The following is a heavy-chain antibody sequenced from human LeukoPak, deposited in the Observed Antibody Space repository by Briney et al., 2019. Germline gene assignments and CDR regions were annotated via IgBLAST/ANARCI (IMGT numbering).Heavy chain of an antibody. CDR1: GFSLSTSGVG. V-gene: IGHV2-5*01. J-gene: IGHJ5*02. D-gene: IGHD3-3*01. Sequence: SGPTLVNTTQTLTLTCTFSGFSLSTSGVGVGWIRQPPGKALEWLALIYWNDDKRYSPSLKSRLTITKDTSKNQVVLTMTNMDPVDTATYYCAYRRAHDFWSGYLRANWFDPWGQGTLVTVSS. CDR2: IYWNDDK. CDR3: AYRRAHDFWSGYLRANWFDP.